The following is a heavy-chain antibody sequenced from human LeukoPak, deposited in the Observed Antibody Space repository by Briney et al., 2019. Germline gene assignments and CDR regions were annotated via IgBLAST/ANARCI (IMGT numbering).Heavy chain of an antibody. V-gene: IGHV4-4*07. J-gene: IGHJ4*02. D-gene: IGHD2-8*01. CDR2: IYTSGNT. Sequence: KPSETLSLTCTVSGGSISSYYWSWLRQPAGKGLEWIGRIYTSGNTNYNPSLKSLVTIPVDTPKNQFSLKLSSVTAADTAVYYSAREPYCTNGVSSAYWGQGTLVTVSS. CDR3: AREPYCTNGVSSAY. CDR1: GGSISSYY.